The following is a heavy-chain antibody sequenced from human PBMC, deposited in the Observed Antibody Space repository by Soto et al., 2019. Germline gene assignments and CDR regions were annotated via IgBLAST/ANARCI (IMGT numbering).Heavy chain of an antibody. CDR1: GDSVSSYSAA. J-gene: IGHJ5*02. D-gene: IGHD3-10*01. CDR3: VRDRYSSSGWFDP. V-gene: IGHV6-1*01. Sequence: PSQTLSLTCAISGDSVSSYSAAWNWIRHSPVGGLEWLGRTYYRSRFFSDYAESVKSRIIINPDTSKNQFSLQLKSVTPEDTAVYYCVRDRYSSSGWFDPWGQGTPVTVSA. CDR2: TYYRSRFFS.